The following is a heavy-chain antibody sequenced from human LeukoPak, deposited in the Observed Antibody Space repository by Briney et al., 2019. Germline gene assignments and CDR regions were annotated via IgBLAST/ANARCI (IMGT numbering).Heavy chain of an antibody. CDR2: IYYSGST. J-gene: IGHJ4*02. CDR3: AGLPYSSSWYNFDY. Sequence: SETLSLTCTVSGGSINSYYWSWIRQPPGKGLEWIGYIYYSGSTNYNPSLKSRVTISVDTSKNQFSLILSSVTAADTAVYYCAGLPYSSSWYNFDYWGQGTLVTVSS. D-gene: IGHD6-13*01. CDR1: GGSINSYY. V-gene: IGHV4-59*12.